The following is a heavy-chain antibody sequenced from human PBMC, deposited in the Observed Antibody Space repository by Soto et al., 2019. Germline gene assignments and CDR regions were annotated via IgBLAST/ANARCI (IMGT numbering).Heavy chain of an antibody. D-gene: IGHD2-2*01. CDR2: ISGSGGST. V-gene: IGHV3-23*01. CDR1: GFTFSNYA. CDR3: AKGTGIVVVPTAMS. Sequence: GGSLRLSCAASGFTFSNYAMSWVRQAPGKGLEWVSGISGSGGSTYYADSVKGRFTISRDNSKNTLYLQMNSLRAEDTAVYYCAKGTGIVVVPTAMSWGQGTLVTVSS. J-gene: IGHJ5*02.